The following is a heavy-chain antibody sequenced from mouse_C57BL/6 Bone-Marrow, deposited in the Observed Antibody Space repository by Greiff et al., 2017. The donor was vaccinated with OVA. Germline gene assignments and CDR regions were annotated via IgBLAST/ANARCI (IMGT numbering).Heavy chain of an antibody. J-gene: IGHJ2*01. Sequence: VQLQQSGPELVKPGASVKISCTASGYAFSSSWMNWVKQRPGKGLEWIGRIYPGDGDTNYNGKFKGKATLTADKSSSTAYMQLSSLTSEDSAVYFCARCQYYGSSAFDYWGQGTTLTVSS. D-gene: IGHD1-1*01. CDR3: ARCQYYGSSAFDY. CDR2: IYPGDGDT. V-gene: IGHV1-82*01. CDR1: GYAFSSSW.